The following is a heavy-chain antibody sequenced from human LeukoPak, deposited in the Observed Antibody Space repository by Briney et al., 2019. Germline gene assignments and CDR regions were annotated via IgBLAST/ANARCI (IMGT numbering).Heavy chain of an antibody. Sequence: SETLSLTCTVSGGSISSSYYYWGWIRQPPGKGLEWLGSIFYSGSTYYNPSLKSRVTISVDTSKNQFSLKLSSVTAADTAMYYCARQRSSEFDYWGQGTLVTVSS. D-gene: IGHD6-25*01. J-gene: IGHJ4*02. CDR2: IFYSGST. CDR3: ARQRSSEFDY. V-gene: IGHV4-39*01. CDR1: GGSISSSYYY.